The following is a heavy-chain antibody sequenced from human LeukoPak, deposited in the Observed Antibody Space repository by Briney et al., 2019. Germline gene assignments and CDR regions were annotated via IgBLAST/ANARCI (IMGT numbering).Heavy chain of an antibody. CDR3: ARRVEHDAFDI. V-gene: IGHV4-4*09. D-gene: IGHD1/OR15-1a*01. Sequence: SETLSLTCTVSGGSISSYYWSWIRQPPGKGLEWIGHIYTSGSTNYNPSLKSRVTISVDTSKNQFSLKLSSVTAADTAVYYCARRVEHDAFDIWGQGTMVTVSS. CDR2: IYTSGST. J-gene: IGHJ3*02. CDR1: GGSISSYY.